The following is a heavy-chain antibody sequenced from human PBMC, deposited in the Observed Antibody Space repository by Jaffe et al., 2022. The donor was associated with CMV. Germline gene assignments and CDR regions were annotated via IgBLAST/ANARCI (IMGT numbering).Heavy chain of an antibody. D-gene: IGHD3-22*01. Sequence: QVQLVQSGAEVKKPGSSVKVSCKASGGTFSSYAISWVRQAPGQGLEWMGGIIPIFGTANYAQKFQGRVTITADESTSTAYMELSSLRSEDTAVYYCARDGARYYYDSSGYYPFDYWGQGTLVTVSS. V-gene: IGHV1-69*01. CDR2: IIPIFGTA. CDR1: GGTFSSYA. CDR3: ARDGARYYYDSSGYYPFDY. J-gene: IGHJ4*02.